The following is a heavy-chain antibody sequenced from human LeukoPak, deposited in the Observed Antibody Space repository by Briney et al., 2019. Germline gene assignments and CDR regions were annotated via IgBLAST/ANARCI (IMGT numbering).Heavy chain of an antibody. CDR3: ARIHSSSYQIFDY. Sequence: QTLSLTCTFSGSSLSTSGMCVSWIRQPPGKALEWLARIDWDDDKYYSTSLKTRLTISKDTSKNQVVLTMTNMDPVDTATYYCARIHSSSYQIFDYWGQGTLVTVSS. CDR2: IDWDDDK. V-gene: IGHV2-70*11. CDR1: GSSLSTSGMC. D-gene: IGHD6-6*01. J-gene: IGHJ4*02.